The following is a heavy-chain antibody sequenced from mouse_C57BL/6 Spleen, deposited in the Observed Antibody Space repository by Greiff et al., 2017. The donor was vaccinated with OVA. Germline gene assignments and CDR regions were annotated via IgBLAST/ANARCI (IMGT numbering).Heavy chain of an antibody. Sequence: QVQLQQSGAELVRPGASVTLSCKASGYTFTDYEMHWVKQTPVHGLEWIGAIDPATGGTAYNQKFTGKAILTADKSSRTAYMGLRSLTSEDSAVYYCTRYNYGSSDYWGQGTTLTVSS. J-gene: IGHJ2*01. CDR3: TRYNYGSSDY. CDR2: IDPATGGT. CDR1: GYTFTDYE. V-gene: IGHV1-15*01. D-gene: IGHD1-1*01.